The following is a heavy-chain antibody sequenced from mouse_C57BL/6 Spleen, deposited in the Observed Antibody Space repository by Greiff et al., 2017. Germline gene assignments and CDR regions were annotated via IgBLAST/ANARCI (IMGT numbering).Heavy chain of an antibody. CDR3: ARDDYDDGGYFDV. CDR2: ISSGSSTI. CDR1: GFTFSDYG. Sequence: EVKLVESGGGLVKPGGSLKLSCAASGFTFSDYGMHWVRQAPEKGLEWVAYISSGSSTIYYADTVTGRFTISRDNAKNTLFLQMTSLRSEDTAMYYCARDDYDDGGYFDVWGKGTTVTVSS. V-gene: IGHV5-17*01. D-gene: IGHD2-4*01. J-gene: IGHJ1*03.